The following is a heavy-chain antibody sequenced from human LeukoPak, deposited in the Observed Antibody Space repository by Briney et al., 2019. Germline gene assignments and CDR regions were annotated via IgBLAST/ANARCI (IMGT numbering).Heavy chain of an antibody. CDR3: VREGTYFFASGSFQGYYFDN. J-gene: IGHJ4*02. D-gene: IGHD3-10*01. CDR1: GVTFSNYA. V-gene: IGHV3-30*03. Sequence: GGSLRLSCAAPGVTFSNYAMHWVRQSPSKGLEWVAVISNDGSDKHHADSVKGRFTVSRDNSKHTVYLQMDRLRVEDTAIYYCVREGTYFFASGSFQGYYFDNWGQGTLVTVSS. CDR2: ISNDGSDK.